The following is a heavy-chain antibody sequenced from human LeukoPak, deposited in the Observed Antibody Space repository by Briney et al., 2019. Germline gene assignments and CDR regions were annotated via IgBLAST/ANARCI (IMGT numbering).Heavy chain of an antibody. CDR2: IYYSGST. D-gene: IGHD6-13*01. CDR1: GGSISSYY. Sequence: SETLSLTCTVSGGSISSYYWSWIRQPPGKGLEWIGYIYYSGSTNYNPSLKSRVTISVDTSKNQFSLKLSSVTAADTAMYYCARTGAAAVQPGDYWGQGTLVTVSS. V-gene: IGHV4-59*01. CDR3: ARTGAAAVQPGDY. J-gene: IGHJ4*02.